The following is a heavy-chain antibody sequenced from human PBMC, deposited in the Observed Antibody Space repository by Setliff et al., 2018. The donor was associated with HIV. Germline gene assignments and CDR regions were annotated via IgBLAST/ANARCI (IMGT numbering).Heavy chain of an antibody. CDR2: IKYGGTT. CDR3: ARDPHYFDTSGYYSWFYFDY. D-gene: IGHD3-22*01. CDR1: GDSFSSNSNH. Sequence: SETLSLTCTVSGDSFSSNSNHWGWIRQPPGKGLEWIGNIKYGGTTYYNPSLKSRVRISIDTSKSQFSLKLTSVTAADTAVYFCARDPHYFDTSGYYSWFYFDYWGHGTLVTVSS. J-gene: IGHJ4*01. V-gene: IGHV4-39*07.